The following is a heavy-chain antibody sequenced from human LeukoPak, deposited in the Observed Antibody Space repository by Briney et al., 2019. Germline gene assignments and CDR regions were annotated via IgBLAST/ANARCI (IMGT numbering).Heavy chain of an antibody. CDR2: IYHSGST. CDR3: ARAGYSSSWGNDY. V-gene: IGHV4-38-2*02. CDR1: GYSISSGYY. J-gene: IGHJ4*02. D-gene: IGHD6-13*01. Sequence: PSETLSLTCTVSGYSISSGYYWGWIRQPPGKGLEWIGSIYHSGSTYYNPSLKSRVTISINTSKNQFSLKLSSVTAADTAVYYCARAGYSSSWGNDYWGQGTLVTVSS.